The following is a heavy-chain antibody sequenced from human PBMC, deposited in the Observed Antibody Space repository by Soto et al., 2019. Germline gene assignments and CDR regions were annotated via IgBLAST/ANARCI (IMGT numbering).Heavy chain of an antibody. J-gene: IGHJ4*02. CDR1: GFSLSTIGVG. Sequence: QITLKESGPMLVKPTQTLTLTCTFSGFSLSTIGVGVGWIRQPPGKALEWLALIYWDDSKEYSPSLESRLTNPKDTSKNQVVLKMTNMDPVDTAKYYCVHKGGGDRILDYWGQGTLVTVSS. V-gene: IGHV2-5*02. CDR3: VHKGGGDRILDY. D-gene: IGHD3-16*01. CDR2: IYWDDSK.